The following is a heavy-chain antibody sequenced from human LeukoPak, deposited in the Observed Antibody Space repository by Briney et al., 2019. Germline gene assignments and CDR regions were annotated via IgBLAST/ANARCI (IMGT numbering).Heavy chain of an antibody. CDR2: IYPGDSDT. CDR3: ARRYYYGSGSYYPNPYYFDY. J-gene: IGHJ4*02. Sequence: KAGESLKISCKGSGYSFTNYWIGWVRQMPGKGLEWMGIIYPGDSDTRYSPSFQGQVTISADKSIRTAYLQWSSLKASDTAMYYCARRYYYGSGSYYPNPYYFDYWGQGTLVTVSS. CDR1: GYSFTNYW. V-gene: IGHV5-51*01. D-gene: IGHD3-10*01.